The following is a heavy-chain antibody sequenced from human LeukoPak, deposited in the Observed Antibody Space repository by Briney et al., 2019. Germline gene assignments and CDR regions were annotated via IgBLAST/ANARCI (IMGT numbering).Heavy chain of an antibody. CDR3: ARGITFKIDY. CDR1: GYTFTTYY. CDR2: INPSGGGT. V-gene: IGHV1-46*01. D-gene: IGHD3-16*01. Sequence: ASVEVSCKASGYTFTTYYIHWVRQAPGQGLEWMGFINPSGGGTTYAQKFQSRVTMTRDTSATTVSMELVRLRSEDTAVYYCARGITFKIDYWGQGTLVTVSS. J-gene: IGHJ4*02.